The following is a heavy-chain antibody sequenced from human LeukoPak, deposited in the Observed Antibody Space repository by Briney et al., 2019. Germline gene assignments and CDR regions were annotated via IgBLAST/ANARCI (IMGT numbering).Heavy chain of an antibody. D-gene: IGHD2-15*01. CDR3: ARVVIVPLGYYMDV. J-gene: IGHJ6*03. CDR2: IYYSGST. Sequence: KPSETLSLTCTVSGGSISSYYWSWIRQPPGKGLGWIGYIYYSGSTNYNPSLKSRVTISVDTSKNQFSLKLSSVTAADTAVYYCARVVIVPLGYYMDVWGKGTTVTVSS. V-gene: IGHV4-59*01. CDR1: GGSISSYY.